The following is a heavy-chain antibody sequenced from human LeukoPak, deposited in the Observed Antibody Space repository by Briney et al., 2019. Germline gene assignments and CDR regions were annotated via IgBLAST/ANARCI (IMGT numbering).Heavy chain of an antibody. CDR2: IHYTGKP. V-gene: IGHV4-59*11. CDR3: ARFGVDYDMDV. Sequence: SETLSLTCSVSGGSISGHYWTWIRQPPGKGLEWIGQIHYTGKPDYNPSLKSRITISVDTSKNQVSLQVSSVTAADSAIYYCARFGVDYDMDVWGHGTTVTVFS. J-gene: IGHJ6*02. CDR1: GGSISGHY. D-gene: IGHD3-16*01.